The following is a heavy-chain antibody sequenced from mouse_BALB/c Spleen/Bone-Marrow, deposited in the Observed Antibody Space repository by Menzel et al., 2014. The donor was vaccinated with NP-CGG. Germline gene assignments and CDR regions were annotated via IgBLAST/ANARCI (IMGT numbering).Heavy chain of an antibody. D-gene: IGHD1-1*01. CDR1: GCTFTSYW. CDR2: IYPGDGDT. Sequence: QVQLQQSGAELARPGASVKLSCKASGCTFTSYWMQWVKQRPGQGLEWIGAIYPGDGDTRYTQKFKGKATLTADKSSSTAYMQLSSLASEDSAVYYCAREDYYYGSSSYYYAMDYWGQGTSVTVSS. V-gene: IGHV1-87*01. CDR3: AREDYYYGSSSYYYAMDY. J-gene: IGHJ4*01.